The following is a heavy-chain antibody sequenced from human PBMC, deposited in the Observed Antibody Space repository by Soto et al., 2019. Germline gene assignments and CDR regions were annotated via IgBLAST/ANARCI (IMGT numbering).Heavy chain of an antibody. Sequence: ASVKVSCKASGYSFTSYDINWVRQATGQGLEWMGWMDPMTGNTDYGQKFQGRVTMTRNTSISTAYMELSSLTSEDTAVYYCARGRGWRDYWGQGTLVTVSS. V-gene: IGHV1-8*01. J-gene: IGHJ4*02. D-gene: IGHD6-19*01. CDR3: ARGRGWRDY. CDR1: GYSFTSYD. CDR2: MDPMTGNT.